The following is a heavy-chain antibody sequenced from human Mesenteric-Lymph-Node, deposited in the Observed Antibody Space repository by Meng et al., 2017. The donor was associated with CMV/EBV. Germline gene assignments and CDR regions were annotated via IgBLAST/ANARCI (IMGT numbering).Heavy chain of an antibody. J-gene: IGHJ4*02. CDR2: IYPADSDA. CDR1: GYSFNTNW. V-gene: IGHV5-51*01. D-gene: IGHD3-10*01. Sequence: GESLKISCRGSGYSFNTNWIAWVRQMPGKGLEWMGTIYPADSDARYSPSFQGQVTISVDKSIATAYLQWSSLMATDTAIYYCARHSGGFGNKMEYWGQGTQVTVSS. CDR3: ARHSGGFGNKMEY.